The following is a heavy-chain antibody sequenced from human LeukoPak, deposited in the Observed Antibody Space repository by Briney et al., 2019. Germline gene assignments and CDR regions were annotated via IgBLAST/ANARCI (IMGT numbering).Heavy chain of an antibody. CDR1: GYTLTELS. CDR3: AREAGSFDY. V-gene: IGHV1-46*01. CDR2: IHPGDGGT. J-gene: IGHJ4*02. Sequence: GASVKVSCKVSGYTLTELSMHWVRQAPGQGLEWMGIIHPGDGGTTYAQKFQSRLTMTRDTSTSTVYMELNSLRSEDTAVYYCAREAGSFDYWGQGTLVTVSS. D-gene: IGHD2-15*01.